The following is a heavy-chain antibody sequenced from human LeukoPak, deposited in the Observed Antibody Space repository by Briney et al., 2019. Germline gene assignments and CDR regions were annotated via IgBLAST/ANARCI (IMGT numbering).Heavy chain of an antibody. CDR1: GVTFSSYW. CDR2: ISYSRSTI. Sequence: GGALRLSCAASGVTFSSYWMSWGRQAPGEGRGWVSYISYSRSTIYYADSLKGRFTISRDNGKNSRCLQINSRRAEDTALYDCARDRLHYGEYEKNFDYWGQGTMVTVSS. V-gene: IGHV3-48*01. J-gene: IGHJ4*02. CDR3: ARDRLHYGEYEKNFDY. D-gene: IGHD4-17*01.